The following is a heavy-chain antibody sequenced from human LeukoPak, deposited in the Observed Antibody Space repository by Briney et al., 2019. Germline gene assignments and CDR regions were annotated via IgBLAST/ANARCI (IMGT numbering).Heavy chain of an antibody. V-gene: IGHV1-18*01. J-gene: IGHJ4*02. D-gene: IGHD6-13*01. CDR2: IGAYNGNT. CDR3: ARGPTAAAVGTGFSVY. Sequence: ASVKVSCKASGYTFTSYGITWARQAPGQGLEWMGWIGAYNGNTNYAQNVQGRVTMTTDTSTSTAYMELRSLRSDDTAVYYCARGPTAAAVGTGFSVYWGQGTLVTVSS. CDR1: GYTFTSYG.